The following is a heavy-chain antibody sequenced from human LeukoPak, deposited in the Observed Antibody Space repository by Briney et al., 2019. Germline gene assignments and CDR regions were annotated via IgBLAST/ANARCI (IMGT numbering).Heavy chain of an antibody. D-gene: IGHD1-1*01. Sequence: GGSLRLSRAASGFTFSSYSMNRVRQAPGKGLEWVSYISSSSSTIYYADSVKGRFTISRDNAKNSLYLQMNSLRAEDTAVYYCARGKDNRNDRYYYYYGMDVWGQGTTVTVSS. CDR1: GFTFSSYS. J-gene: IGHJ6*02. CDR2: ISSSSSTI. V-gene: IGHV3-48*01. CDR3: ARGKDNRNDRYYYYYGMDV.